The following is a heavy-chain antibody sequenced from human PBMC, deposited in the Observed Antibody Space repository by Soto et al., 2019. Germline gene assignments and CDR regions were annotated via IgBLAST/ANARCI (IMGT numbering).Heavy chain of an antibody. Sequence: QVQLVQSGAGVKKPGSSVKVSCKAPRGLFSSYAFNWVRQAPGQGLEWMGGVNPILNIADHAQKVQGRVTVTADASTGXVXKELSSLRCDDTATSVCERYPHCRGDSCNYYYIMAVWGQGTTITVAS. CDR3: ERYPHCRGDSCNYYYIMAV. V-gene: IGHV1-69*04. CDR1: RGLFSSYA. J-gene: IGHJ6*02. D-gene: IGHD2-15*01. CDR2: VNPILNIA.